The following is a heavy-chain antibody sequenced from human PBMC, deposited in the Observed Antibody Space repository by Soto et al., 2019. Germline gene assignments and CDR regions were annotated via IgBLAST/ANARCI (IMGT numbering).Heavy chain of an antibody. Sequence: VGSLRLSCAASGFTFSSYGMHWVRQAPGKGLEWVAVISYDGSNKYYADSVKGRFTISRDNSKNTLYLQMNSLRAEDTAVYYCAKDIDYYYGMDVWGQGTTVTVSS. CDR1: GFTFSSYG. CDR3: AKDIDYYYGMDV. CDR2: ISYDGSNK. V-gene: IGHV3-30*18. J-gene: IGHJ6*02. D-gene: IGHD3-16*02.